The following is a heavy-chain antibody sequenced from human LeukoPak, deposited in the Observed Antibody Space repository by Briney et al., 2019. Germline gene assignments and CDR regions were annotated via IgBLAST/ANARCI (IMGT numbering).Heavy chain of an antibody. CDR3: ANDRGSSWSLGYFDY. CDR2: ISDSGGDT. J-gene: IGHJ4*02. CDR1: GFTFSNSA. V-gene: IGHV3-23*01. Sequence: PGGSLRLSCAASGFTFSNSAMSWVRQAPGKGLEWVSAISDSGGDTDYADSVKGRFTISRDNSKSTLYLQMNSLRAEDTAVYFCANDRGSSWSLGYFDYWGQGTLVAVSS. D-gene: IGHD6-13*01.